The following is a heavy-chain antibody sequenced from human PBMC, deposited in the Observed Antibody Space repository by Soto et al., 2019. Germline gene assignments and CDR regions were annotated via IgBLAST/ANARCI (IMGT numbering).Heavy chain of an antibody. CDR2: ISAYNSNT. D-gene: IGHD3-22*01. Sequence: QVQLVQSGAEVRKPGASVKVSCKASGYTFTSYGISWVRQAPGQGLEWMGWISAYNSNTNYAQKLQGRVTMTTDTSTSTAYMELRSLRSDDTAVYYCARFMTYYCDSSGYYASDWGQGTLVTVSS. CDR1: GYTFTSYG. V-gene: IGHV1-18*01. J-gene: IGHJ4*02. CDR3: ARFMTYYCDSSGYYASD.